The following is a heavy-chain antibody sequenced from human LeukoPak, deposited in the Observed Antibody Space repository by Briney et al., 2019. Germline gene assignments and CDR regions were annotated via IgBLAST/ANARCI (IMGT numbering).Heavy chain of an antibody. J-gene: IGHJ4*02. CDR3: AKDLRFLEWLTDY. D-gene: IGHD3-3*01. CDR2: ISYDGSNK. CDR1: GVTFSSYG. V-gene: IGHV3-30*18. Sequence: GGSLRLSCAASGVTFSSYGMHWVRQAPGKGLEWVAVISYDGSNKYYADSVKGRFTISRDNSKNTLYLQMNSLRAEDTAVYYCAKDLRFLEWLTDYWGQGTLVTVSS.